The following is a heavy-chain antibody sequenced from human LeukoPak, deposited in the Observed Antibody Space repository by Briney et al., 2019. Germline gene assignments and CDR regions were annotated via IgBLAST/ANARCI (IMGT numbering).Heavy chain of an antibody. J-gene: IGHJ4*02. CDR3: AREGRISPAYYIQTFLDY. Sequence: GGSLRLSCAASGFSFSSYWMSWVRQAPGKGLEWVANIKLDGSETYYVDSVKGRFTVSRDNAKNLLHLQMNSLRAEDTAVYYCAREGRISPAYYIQTFLDYWGQGTLVTVSS. CDR2: IKLDGSET. CDR1: GFSFSSYW. D-gene: IGHD3-9*01. V-gene: IGHV3-7*04.